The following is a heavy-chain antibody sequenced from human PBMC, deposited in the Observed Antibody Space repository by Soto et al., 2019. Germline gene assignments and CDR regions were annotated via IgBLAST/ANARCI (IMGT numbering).Heavy chain of an antibody. CDR3: ARDRMAPRVVAAAGWYYYYGMDV. CDR1: GFTFSSYA. D-gene: IGHD6-13*01. CDR2: ISYDGSNK. Sequence: QVQLVESGGGVVQPGRSLRLSCAASGFTFSSYAMHWVRQAPGKGLEWVAVISYDGSNKYYADSVKGRFTISRDNFKNTLYLQMNSLRAEDTAVYYYARDRMAPRVVAAAGWYYYYGMDVWGQGTTVTVSS. J-gene: IGHJ6*02. V-gene: IGHV3-30-3*01.